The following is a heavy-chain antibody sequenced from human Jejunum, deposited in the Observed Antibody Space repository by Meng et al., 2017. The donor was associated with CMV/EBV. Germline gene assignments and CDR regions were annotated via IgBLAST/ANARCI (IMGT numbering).Heavy chain of an antibody. CDR3: ARRGGYCSSPSCPGSFDM. V-gene: IGHV3-43*01. CDR2: INWHDHGT. J-gene: IGHJ3*02. CDR1: FDDYT. D-gene: IGHD2-2*01. Sequence: FDDYTMHWVRQAPGKGLEWVSLINWHDHGTRYADSVKGRFIISRDNSKNTLYLQMNSLRAEDSAVYYCARRGGYCSSPSCPGSFDMWGQGTMVTVSS.